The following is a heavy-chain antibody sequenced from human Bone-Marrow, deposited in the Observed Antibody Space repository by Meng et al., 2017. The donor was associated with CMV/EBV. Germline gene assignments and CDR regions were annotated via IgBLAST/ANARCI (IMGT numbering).Heavy chain of an antibody. J-gene: IGHJ6*02. CDR1: GGSISSSSYY. D-gene: IGHD4-11*01. Sequence: SETLSLTCTVSGGSISSSSYYWGWNRQPTGKGLEWIGRIYYSGSNYYNTTHKGPVTISVDTSQNQFSLKLSSVTAADTAVYDCARTDSYSNYHYYYYGMDVWGQGTTVTVSS. V-gene: IGHV4-39*01. CDR3: ARTDSYSNYHYYYYGMDV. CDR2: IYYSGSN.